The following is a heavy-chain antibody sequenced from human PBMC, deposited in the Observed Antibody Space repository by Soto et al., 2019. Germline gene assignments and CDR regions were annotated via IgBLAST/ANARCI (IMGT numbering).Heavy chain of an antibody. D-gene: IGHD2-2*01. CDR2: INPNSGGT. J-gene: IGHJ6*02. V-gene: IGHV1-2*04. CDR3: ARAAATPSVYYYYGMDV. Sequence: GASVKVSCKASGYTFTGYYMHWVRQAPGQGLEWMGWINPNSGGTNYAQKFQGWVTMTRDTSISTAYMELSRLRSDDTAVYYCARAAATPSVYYYYGMDVWGQGTTVTVSS. CDR1: GYTFTGYY.